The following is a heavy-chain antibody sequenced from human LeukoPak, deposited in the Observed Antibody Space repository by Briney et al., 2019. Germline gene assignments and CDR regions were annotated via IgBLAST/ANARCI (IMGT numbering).Heavy chain of an antibody. CDR1: DYSITSSY. J-gene: IGHJ5*01. Sequence: SETLSLTCTVSDYSITSSYWTWIRQPPGKGLEYIGYIYYTGDINYNPSLKSRVTISMDTSKKQVSLKLNSVTAADPAVYYCARGMAGGYDHNWFDSWGQGTLVTVSS. D-gene: IGHD5-12*01. V-gene: IGHV4-59*12. CDR2: IYYTGDI. CDR3: ARGMAGGYDHNWFDS.